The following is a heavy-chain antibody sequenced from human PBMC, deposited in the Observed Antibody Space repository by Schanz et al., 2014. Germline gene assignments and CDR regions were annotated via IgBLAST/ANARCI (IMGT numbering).Heavy chain of an antibody. CDR1: GFSFSSYS. V-gene: IGHV3-48*01. J-gene: IGHJ4*02. CDR3: AKSYDTSGYSGFDY. D-gene: IGHD3-22*01. CDR2: ISPSSATI. Sequence: EVQLVESGGGLVQPGGSLRLSCAASGFSFSSYSMNWVRQAPVRGLEWVSYISPSSATIYYADSVKGRFTISRDNSKNTLYLQMNSLRTEDTAVYFCAKSYDTSGYSGFDYWGQGTLVTVSS.